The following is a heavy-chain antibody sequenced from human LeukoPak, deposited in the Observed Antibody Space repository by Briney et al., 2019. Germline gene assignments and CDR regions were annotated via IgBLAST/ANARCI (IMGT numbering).Heavy chain of an antibody. CDR2: INHSGST. J-gene: IGHJ4*02. CDR3: ARGQLRLGN. V-gene: IGHV4-34*01. D-gene: IGHD1-1*01. CDR1: GGSFSGYY. Sequence: SETLSLTCAVYGGSFSGYYWSWIRQPPGKGLEWIGEINHSGSTDYNPSLKSRVTISVDTSKNQFSLKLTSVTAADTAVYYCARGQLRLGNWGQGTLVTVSS.